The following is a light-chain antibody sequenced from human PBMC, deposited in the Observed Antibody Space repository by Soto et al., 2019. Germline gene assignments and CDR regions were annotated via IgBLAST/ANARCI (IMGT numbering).Light chain of an antibody. CDR1: QSVSSSY. V-gene: IGKV3-20*01. Sequence: EIVLTQSPGTLSLSPGERATLSCRASQSVSSSYLAWYQQKPGQAPRLLIYGASSRATGIPDRFSGSGSGTAFTLTISSLEPEDFAVYYCQQERRSPPGLTFGGGTKVEIK. CDR2: GAS. CDR3: QQERRSPPGLT. J-gene: IGKJ4*01.